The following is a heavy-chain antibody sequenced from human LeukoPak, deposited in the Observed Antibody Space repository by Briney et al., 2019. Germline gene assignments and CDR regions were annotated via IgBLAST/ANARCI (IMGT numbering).Heavy chain of an antibody. CDR3: ARNPDKYCSGSECYYYYYMDV. J-gene: IGHJ6*03. D-gene: IGHD2-15*01. Sequence: GGSLRLSCVGSGFTLSNHWMNWVRQVPGMGLAWVARINRDGGSTTYAGSVKGRFTISRDNARNTLYLQMNSLRAEDTAVYYCARNPDKYCSGSECYYYYYMDVWGKGTTVAVSS. CDR1: GFTLSNHW. CDR2: INRDGGST. V-gene: IGHV3-74*03.